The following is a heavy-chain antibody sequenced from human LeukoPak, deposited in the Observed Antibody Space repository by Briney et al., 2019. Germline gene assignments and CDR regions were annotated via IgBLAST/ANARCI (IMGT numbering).Heavy chain of an antibody. CDR3: ARRVVVVAATLIEP. J-gene: IGHJ5*02. CDR2: IYYSGST. V-gene: IGHV4-31*03. D-gene: IGHD2-15*01. Sequence: SETLSLTCTVSGGSLSSGGYYWSWIRQHPGKGLEWIGYIYYSGSTYYNPSLKSRVTISVDTSKNQFSLKLSSVTAADTAVYYCARRVVVVAATLIEPWGGGTLVTVSS. CDR1: GGSLSSGGYY.